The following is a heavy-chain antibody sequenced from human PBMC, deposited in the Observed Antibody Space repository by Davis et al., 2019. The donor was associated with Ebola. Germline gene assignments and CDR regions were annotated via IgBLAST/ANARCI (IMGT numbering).Heavy chain of an antibody. J-gene: IGHJ5*02. D-gene: IGHD2-2*01. CDR3: AHYTRFCSSAACPSWFDP. CDR2: IYWDDDK. V-gene: IGHV2-5*02. Sequence: SGPTLVKPAQSLMLTCTFSGFSLKTSGVGVGWVRQAPGRALEWLVFIYWDDDKRYSPSLKSRLRISKDSSKDQVDLIMTDMDPADTGTYFCAHYTRFCSSAACPSWFDPWGQGTLVTVSS. CDR1: GFSLKTSGVG.